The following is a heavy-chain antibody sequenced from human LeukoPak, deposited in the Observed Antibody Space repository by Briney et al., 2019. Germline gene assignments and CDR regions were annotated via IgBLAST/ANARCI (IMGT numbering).Heavy chain of an antibody. CDR3: ARVYRQWLVEIGFGY. Sequence: SETLSLTCTVSGGSISSSSYYWGWIRQPPGKGLEWIGSIYYSGSTYYNPSLKSRVTISVDTSKNQFSLKLSSVTAADTAVYYCARVYRQWLVEIGFGYWGQGTLVTVSS. CDR1: GGSISSSSYY. J-gene: IGHJ4*02. CDR2: IYYSGST. V-gene: IGHV4-39*07. D-gene: IGHD6-19*01.